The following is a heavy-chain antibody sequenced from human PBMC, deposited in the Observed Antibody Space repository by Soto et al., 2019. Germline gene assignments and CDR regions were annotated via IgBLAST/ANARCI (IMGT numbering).Heavy chain of an antibody. CDR1: GFTFTTYG. CDR2: ISSHGSDK. D-gene: IGHD4-17*01. CDR3: ANIYGDSADSYFDY. V-gene: IGHV3-30*18. J-gene: IGHJ4*02. Sequence: PGGSLRLSCAASGFTFTTYGMHWVRQAPGKGLEWVAFISSHGSDKYYADSVKGRFTISRDNSNNTLYLQMNSLRPEDTAVYYCANIYGDSADSYFDYWGQGTLVTVSS.